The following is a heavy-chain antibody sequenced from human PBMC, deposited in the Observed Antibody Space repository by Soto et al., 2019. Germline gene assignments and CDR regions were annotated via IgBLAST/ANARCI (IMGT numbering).Heavy chain of an antibody. D-gene: IGHD2-15*01. CDR3: ARDKGCSGGSCYSDYYYGMEV. J-gene: IGHJ6*02. V-gene: IGHV3-48*03. CDR1: GFTFSSYE. Sequence: GWSLRLSCAASGFTFSSYEMNLVRQAPGKGLEWVSYISSSGSTIYYADSVKGRFTISRDNAKNSLYLQMNSLRAEDTAVYYCARDKGCSGGSCYSDYYYGMEVWGQGTKVTVSS. CDR2: ISSSGSTI.